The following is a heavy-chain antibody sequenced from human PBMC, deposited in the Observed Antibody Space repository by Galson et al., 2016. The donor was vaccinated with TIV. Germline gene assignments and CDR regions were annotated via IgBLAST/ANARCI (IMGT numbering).Heavy chain of an antibody. CDR1: GFIFKSYS. CDR3: VRYSNGRDYFEY. V-gene: IGHV3-21*01. Sequence: SLRLSCAASGFIFKSYSMNWVRQAPGKGLEWVSSISSSSDYTYYVDSVEGRFTISRDNAKNSLFLQMDSLRVEDTAVYYCVRYSNGRDYFEYWGQGTLVTVSS. D-gene: IGHD6-19*01. J-gene: IGHJ4*02. CDR2: ISSSSDYT.